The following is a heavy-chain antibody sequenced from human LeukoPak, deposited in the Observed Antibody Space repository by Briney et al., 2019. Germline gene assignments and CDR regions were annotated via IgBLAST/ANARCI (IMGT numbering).Heavy chain of an antibody. Sequence: GGSLRLSCAASGFTLSGYAMHWVRQAPGKGLEWLAVLADDESTKYYADSVKGRFTIPSDNSKNTVDLQMNSLRPDDTAMYYCARAPGGTNFFYYGLDVWGQGTPVTVSS. V-gene: IGHV3-30-3*01. CDR3: ARAPGGTNFFYYGLDV. J-gene: IGHJ6*02. CDR2: LADDESTK. CDR1: GFTLSGYA. D-gene: IGHD1-26*01.